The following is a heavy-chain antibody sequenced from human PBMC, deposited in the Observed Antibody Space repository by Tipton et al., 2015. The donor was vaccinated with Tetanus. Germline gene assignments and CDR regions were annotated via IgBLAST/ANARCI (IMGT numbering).Heavy chain of an antibody. J-gene: IGHJ6*02. CDR1: GFTFSDRY. CDR2: IRDKANNFTP. D-gene: IGHD1-26*01. Sequence: VQLVQSGGGLVQPGGSLRLSCAASGFTFSDRYMDWVRQAPGKGLEWVGLIRDKANNFTPEYAASVKGRVTISRDDSKKSVYLQMSSLKTEVTAVYYCARISGRCFYYGMDVWGQGTTVTVSS. V-gene: IGHV3-72*01. CDR3: ARISGRCFYYGMDV.